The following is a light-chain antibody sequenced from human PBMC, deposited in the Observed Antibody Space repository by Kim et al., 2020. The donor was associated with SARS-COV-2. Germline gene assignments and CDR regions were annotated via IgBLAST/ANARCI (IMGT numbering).Light chain of an antibody. Sequence: EIVMTQSPATLSVSPGERATLSCRASQSVSSNLAWYQQKPGQAPRLLMYGASTGATGIPARFSGSGSGTEFTLTISSLQSEDLAVYYCQQYNNWPLTFGGGTKVDIK. J-gene: IGKJ4*01. CDR2: GAS. CDR3: QQYNNWPLT. CDR1: QSVSSN. V-gene: IGKV3-15*01.